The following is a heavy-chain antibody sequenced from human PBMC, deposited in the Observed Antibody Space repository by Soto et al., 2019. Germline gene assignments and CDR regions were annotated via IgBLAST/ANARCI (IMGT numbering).Heavy chain of an antibody. Sequence: QVQLQESGPGLVKPSETQSLTCTVSGGSVSSVTYYWSWIRQPPGKGLEWIGYIYYSGSTNCNPSLKSRVTISVDTSKNQFSLKLSSVTPADTAVYYCASRYDYGGNFGTDYWGQGTLVTVSS. CDR3: ASRYDYGGNFGTDY. J-gene: IGHJ4*02. CDR1: GGSVSSVTYY. D-gene: IGHD4-17*01. V-gene: IGHV4-61*01. CDR2: IYYSGST.